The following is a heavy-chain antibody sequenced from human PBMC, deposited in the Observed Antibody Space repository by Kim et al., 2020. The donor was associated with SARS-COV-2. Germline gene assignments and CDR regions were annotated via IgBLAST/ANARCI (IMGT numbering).Heavy chain of an antibody. CDR1: GGSISSSNYY. CDR3: ARLYYYDSSGYYH. CDR2: IYFTGST. Sequence: SETLSLTCTVSGGSISSSNYYWGWIRQPPGKGLEWIGSIYFTGSTYYNPSLRSRLTMSVDTSKNQFSLKLSSVTAADTAVYYCARLYYYDSSGYYHWGQGTLVTVSS. V-gene: IGHV4-39*01. J-gene: IGHJ5*02. D-gene: IGHD3-22*01.